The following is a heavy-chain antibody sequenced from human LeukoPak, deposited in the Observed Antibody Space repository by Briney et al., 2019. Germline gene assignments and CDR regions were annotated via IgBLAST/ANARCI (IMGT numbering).Heavy chain of an antibody. V-gene: IGHV3-23*01. CDR1: GFTFSNYA. J-gene: IGHJ6*03. CDR2: ISGSGGST. D-gene: IGHD1-14*01. CDR3: AKDHRDYYYYYMDV. Sequence: GGSLRLSCAASGFTFSNYAMSWVRQAPGKGLEWVSAISGSGGSTYYADSVKGRFTISRDNSKNTLYLQMNSLRAEDTAVYYCAKDHRDYYYYYMDVWGKGTTVTVSS.